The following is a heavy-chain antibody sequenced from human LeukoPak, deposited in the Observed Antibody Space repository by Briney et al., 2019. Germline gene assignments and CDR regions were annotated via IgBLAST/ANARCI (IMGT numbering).Heavy chain of an antibody. CDR3: ASPGPSKTYYYDSSGYYTFDI. V-gene: IGHV3-53*04. Sequence: GGSLRLSCAASGFTVSSNYMSWVRQAPGKGLEWVSVIYNGGSTYYADSVKGRFTISRHNSKNTLYLQMNSLRAEDTAVYYCASPGPSKTYYYDSSGYYTFDIWGQGTMVTVSS. CDR1: GFTVSSNY. CDR2: IYNGGST. J-gene: IGHJ3*02. D-gene: IGHD3-22*01.